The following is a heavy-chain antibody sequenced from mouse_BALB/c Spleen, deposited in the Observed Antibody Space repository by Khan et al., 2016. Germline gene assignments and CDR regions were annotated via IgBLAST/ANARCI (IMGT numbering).Heavy chain of an antibody. V-gene: IGHV3-1*02. Sequence: EVQLQESGPDLVKPSQSLSLTCTVTGYSITSGYSWHWIRQFPGNKLEWMAYIHYNGTTNYNPSLKSRFSLTRDTSKTQIILQFNSVATEDSATYYCATDYAGSSYNYWGQGTTLTVSS. J-gene: IGHJ2*01. CDR2: IHYNGTT. CDR3: ATDYAGSSYNY. CDR1: GYSITSGYS. D-gene: IGHD1-1*01.